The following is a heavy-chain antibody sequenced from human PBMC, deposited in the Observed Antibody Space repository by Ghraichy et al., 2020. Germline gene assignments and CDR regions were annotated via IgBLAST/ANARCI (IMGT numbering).Heavy chain of an antibody. CDR1: GFTFSNDW. J-gene: IGHJ1*01. D-gene: IGHD2-2*01. V-gene: IGHV3-7*04. Sequence: GESPNISCAAAGFTFSNDWMSWVRQAPGKGLEWVANIKQDGSEKYYVDSVKGRFTISRDNAKNSLYLQMNSLRAEDTALYYCAREWRYCSSASCNQYFQHWGQGTLVTVSS. CDR3: AREWRYCSSASCNQYFQH. CDR2: IKQDGSEK.